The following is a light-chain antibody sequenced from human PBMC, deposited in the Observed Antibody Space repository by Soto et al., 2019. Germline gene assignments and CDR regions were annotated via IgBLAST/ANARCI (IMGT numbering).Light chain of an antibody. CDR3: QQYNTYSYT. V-gene: IGKV1-5*03. Sequence: DIQMTQSPSTLSASVGDRVTITCRASQSISTWLAWYQQKPGKAPKLLIDKASSLQSGVQSRFSGSGSGTEFTLTINSLQPDDFATYYCQQYNTYSYTFGQGTK. CDR1: QSISTW. J-gene: IGKJ2*01. CDR2: KAS.